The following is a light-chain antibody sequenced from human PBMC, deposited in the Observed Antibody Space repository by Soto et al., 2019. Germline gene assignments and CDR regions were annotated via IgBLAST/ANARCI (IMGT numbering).Light chain of an antibody. CDR3: QQYGSSPPYT. V-gene: IGKV3-20*01. Sequence: EIVLTQSPGTLSLSPGERATLSCRASQSVSSSYLAWYQQKPGQAPRLLIYGASSRATGIPDRFSGSGSGTEVILTISRLEPEDFAVYYCQQYGSSPPYTFGQGTKLEIK. CDR1: QSVSSSY. J-gene: IGKJ2*01. CDR2: GAS.